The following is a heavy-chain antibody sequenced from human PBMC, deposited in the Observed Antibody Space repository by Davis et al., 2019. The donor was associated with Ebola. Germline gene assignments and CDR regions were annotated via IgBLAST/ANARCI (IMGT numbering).Heavy chain of an antibody. CDR2: ISSSSSYI. Sequence: GESLKISCAASGFTFSSYWMHWVRQAPGKGLEWVSSISSSSSYIYYADSVKGRFTISRDNAKNSLYLQMNSLRAEDTAVYYCARERGGIRGDYVDYWGQGTLVTVSS. V-gene: IGHV3-21*01. CDR3: ARERGGIRGDYVDY. D-gene: IGHD2-21*01. CDR1: GFTFSSYW. J-gene: IGHJ4*02.